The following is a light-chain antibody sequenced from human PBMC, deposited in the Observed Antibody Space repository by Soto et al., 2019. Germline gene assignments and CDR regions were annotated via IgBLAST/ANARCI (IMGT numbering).Light chain of an antibody. Sequence: DILMTQSPATLSVSPGERATISCRASQSVSNYLAWYQQKPGKAPRLLIYGASTRATGIPARFSGSGSGTEFTLTISSLQSEDFAVYYCQQYNNLPLITFGQGTRLEIK. V-gene: IGKV3-15*01. CDR1: QSVSNY. CDR3: QQYNNLPLIT. CDR2: GAS. J-gene: IGKJ5*01.